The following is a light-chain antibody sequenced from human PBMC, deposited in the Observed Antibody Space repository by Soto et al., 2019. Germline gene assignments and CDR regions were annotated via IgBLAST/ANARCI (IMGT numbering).Light chain of an antibody. CDR1: QSDNQK. V-gene: IGKV3-15*01. J-gene: IGKJ2*01. CDR3: QQFNNWPHT. Sequence: EVVLTQSPATLSVSPGERATLSCRASQSDNQKLGWYQQKPGQAPRLLIYVASYRATGIPARFSGSGSGTEYTLTISNLQAEDFAVYYCQQFNNWPHTFGQGTRLEIK. CDR2: VAS.